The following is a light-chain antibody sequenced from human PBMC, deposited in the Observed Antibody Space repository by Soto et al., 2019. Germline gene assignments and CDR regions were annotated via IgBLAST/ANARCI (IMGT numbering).Light chain of an antibody. V-gene: IGLV1-40*01. J-gene: IGLJ2*01. CDR2: DNS. CDR3: QSYDSSLSGPR. Sequence: QSVLTQPPSVSGAPGQRVTISCTGSSSNIGAGYGVHWYQQLPGTAPKLLIFDNSNRPSGVPDRFSGSKSGTSASLAITGLQAEDEADYYCQSYDSSLSGPRLGGGTKLTVL. CDR1: SSNIGAGYG.